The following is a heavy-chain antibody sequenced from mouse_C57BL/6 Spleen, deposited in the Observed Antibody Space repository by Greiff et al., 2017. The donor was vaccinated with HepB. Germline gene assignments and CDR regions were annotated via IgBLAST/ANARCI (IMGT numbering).Heavy chain of an antibody. CDR3: ARWGIYYGNYIFDY. Sequence: QVQLQQPGAELVRPGSSVKLSCKASGYTFTSYWMDWVKQRPGQGLEWIGNIYPSDSETHYNQKFKDKATLTVDKSSSTAYMQLSSLTSGDSAVYYCARWGIYYGNYIFDYWGQGTTLTVSS. CDR2: IYPSDSET. J-gene: IGHJ2*01. V-gene: IGHV1-61*01. CDR1: GYTFTSYW. D-gene: IGHD2-1*01.